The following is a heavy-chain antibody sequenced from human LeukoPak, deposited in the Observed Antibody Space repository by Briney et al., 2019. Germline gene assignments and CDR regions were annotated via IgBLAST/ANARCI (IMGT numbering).Heavy chain of an antibody. Sequence: GGSLRLSCAFAGFLYGTYGMNCVRQAPEKGLEWVSYISSRSDSENYADSVKGRFTISRDNIRNLLYLQMNSLRAEDTAVYFCARHSTRILGLFDYWGQGTLVTISS. CDR3: ARHSTRILGLFDY. J-gene: IGHJ4*02. CDR1: GFLYGTYG. CDR2: ISSRSDSE. D-gene: IGHD2/OR15-2a*01. V-gene: IGHV3-48*01.